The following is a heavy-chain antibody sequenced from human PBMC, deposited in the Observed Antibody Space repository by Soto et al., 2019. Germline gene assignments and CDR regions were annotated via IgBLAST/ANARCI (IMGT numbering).Heavy chain of an antibody. D-gene: IGHD5-18*01. CDR3: ATGGHNDGYNFYHGMDV. CDR2: FIPLFGTA. Sequence: QVQLVQSGAEVKKPGSSVKVSCKASGGTFSNYAITWVRQAPGQGLEWMGGFIPLFGTANYAQKFQGRVTSTADESTTTSYMELSGLTSADTAVYFCATGGHNDGYNFYHGMDVWGQGTTVTVS. J-gene: IGHJ6*02. V-gene: IGHV1-69*01. CDR1: GGTFSNYA.